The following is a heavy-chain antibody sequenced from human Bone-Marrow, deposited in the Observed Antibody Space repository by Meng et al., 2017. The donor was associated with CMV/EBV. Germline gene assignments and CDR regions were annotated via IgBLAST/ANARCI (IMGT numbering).Heavy chain of an antibody. D-gene: IGHD6-19*01. J-gene: IGHJ6*02. Sequence: SETLSLTCAVYGGSFSGYYWSWIRQPPGKGLEWIGEINHSGSTNYNPSLKSRVTISVDTSKNQFSLKLSSVTAADTAVYYCARLRAVAGPYYYYYYGMDVWGQGTTVTVSS. CDR2: INHSGST. V-gene: IGHV4-34*01. CDR3: ARLRAVAGPYYYYYYGMDV. CDR1: GGSFSGYY.